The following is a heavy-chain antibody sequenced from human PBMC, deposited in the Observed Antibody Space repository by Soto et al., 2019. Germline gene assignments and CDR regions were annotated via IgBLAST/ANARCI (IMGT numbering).Heavy chain of an antibody. V-gene: IGHV4-59*01. CDR1: GGSISSYY. Sequence: PSETLSLTCTVSGGSISSYYWSWIRQPPGKGLEWIGYIYYSGSTNYNPSLKSRVTISVDTSKNQFSLKLSSVTAADTAVYYCARAYCDFWSAGWAGGMDVWGQGTTVTVSS. J-gene: IGHJ6*02. CDR2: IYYSGST. CDR3: ARAYCDFWSAGWAGGMDV. D-gene: IGHD3-3*01.